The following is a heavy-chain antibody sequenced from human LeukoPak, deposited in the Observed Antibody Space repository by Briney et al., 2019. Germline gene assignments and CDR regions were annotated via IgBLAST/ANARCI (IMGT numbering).Heavy chain of an antibody. J-gene: IGHJ4*02. D-gene: IGHD4-17*01. CDR1: GITVSSNY. V-gene: IGHV3-66*01. CDR3: ARDDYGEPFDY. CDR2: IYSGGTT. Sequence: GGSLRLSCAASGITVSSNYMSWVRRAPGKGLEWVSVIYSGGTTYYADSVKGRFTISRDNPKNTLYLQMNSLRAEDTAVYYCARDDYGEPFDYWGQGTLVTVSS.